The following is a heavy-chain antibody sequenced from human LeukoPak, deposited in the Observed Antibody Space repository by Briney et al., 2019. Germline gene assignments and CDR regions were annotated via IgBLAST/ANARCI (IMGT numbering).Heavy chain of an antibody. D-gene: IGHD5-12*01. J-gene: IGHJ4*02. CDR1: GYTFTSHV. Sequence: ASVKVSFKSSGYTFTSHVINWVRQAPAQGLEWMGWISSYNGNTYYAQNFQGRVTLTTDTSTSTAYMELKSQTSDDTAVYFCARWSGSGDDSNYFDYWGQGTLVTVSS. V-gene: IGHV1-18*01. CDR3: ARWSGSGDDSNYFDY. CDR2: ISSYNGNT.